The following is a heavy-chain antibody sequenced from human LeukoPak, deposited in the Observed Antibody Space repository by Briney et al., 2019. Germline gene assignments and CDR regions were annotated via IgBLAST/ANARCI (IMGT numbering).Heavy chain of an antibody. J-gene: IGHJ4*02. CDR1: GFTFTSYS. CDR3: ARDRYGDYAIDY. Sequence: GGSLMLSCAASGFTFTSYSMNWVRQAPGKRLEWVSYISSSGTNIYYADSVKGRFTIFRDNAKNSLYLQMISLRAEDTAVYFCARDRYGDYAIDYWGQGTLVTVSS. D-gene: IGHD4-17*01. V-gene: IGHV3-48*04. CDR2: ISSSGTNI.